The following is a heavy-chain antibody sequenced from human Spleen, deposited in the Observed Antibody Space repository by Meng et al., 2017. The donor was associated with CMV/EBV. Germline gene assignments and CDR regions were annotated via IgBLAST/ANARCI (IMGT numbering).Heavy chain of an antibody. V-gene: IGHV4-39*07. D-gene: IGHD2-15*01. CDR3: ARGYVGGYCSGGSRYSIHRGMDV. CDR2: IYYSGST. Sequence: SETLSLTCTVSGGSISSGGYYWSWIRQHPGKGLEWIGSIYYSGSTYYNPSLKSRVTISVDTSKNQFSLKLSSVTAADTAVYYCARGYVGGYCSGGSRYSIHRGMDVWGQGTTVTVSS. CDR1: GGSISSGGYY. J-gene: IGHJ6*02.